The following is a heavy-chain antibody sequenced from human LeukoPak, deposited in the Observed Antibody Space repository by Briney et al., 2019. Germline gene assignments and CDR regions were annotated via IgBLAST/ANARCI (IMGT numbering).Heavy chain of an antibody. Sequence: PSETLSLTCTVSGGSISSSGYYWGWIRQPPGKGLEWIGEINHSGSTNYNPSLKSRVTISVDTSKNQFSLKLSSVTAADTAVYYCARGRFSRTYCSGGSCYNSWFDPWGQGTLVTVSS. CDR2: INHSGST. V-gene: IGHV4-39*07. D-gene: IGHD2-15*01. CDR3: ARGRFSRTYCSGGSCYNSWFDP. J-gene: IGHJ5*02. CDR1: GGSISSSGYY.